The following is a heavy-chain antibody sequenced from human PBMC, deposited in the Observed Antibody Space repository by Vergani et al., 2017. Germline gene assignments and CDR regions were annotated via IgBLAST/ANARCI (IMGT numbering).Heavy chain of an antibody. CDR3: ARNPVVPAAMFAFDI. D-gene: IGHD2-2*01. V-gene: IGHV3-11*04. CDR2: ISSSSSTI. J-gene: IGHJ3*02. CDR1: GFTFSDYY. Sequence: QVQLVESGGGLVKPGGSLRLSCAASGFTFSDYYMSWIRQAPGKGLEWVSYISSSSSTIYYADSVKGRFTITRDNAKNSLYLQMNSLRAEDTAVYYCARNPVVPAAMFAFDIWGQGTMVTVSS.